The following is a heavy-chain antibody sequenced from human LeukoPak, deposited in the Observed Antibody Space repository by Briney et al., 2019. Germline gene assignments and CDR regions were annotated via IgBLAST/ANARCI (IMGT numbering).Heavy chain of an antibody. D-gene: IGHD2-8*02. J-gene: IGHJ4*02. CDR3: ARSTLATTGTY. Sequence: PGGSLRLSCAASGFTFNSYEMNWVRQAPGKGLEWVSYISTSGTTIYYADSVKGRFTISRDNAKNSPYLQMNSLRAEDTAVYYCARSTLATTGTYWGQGTLVTVSS. V-gene: IGHV3-48*03. CDR2: ISTSGTTI. CDR1: GFTFNSYE.